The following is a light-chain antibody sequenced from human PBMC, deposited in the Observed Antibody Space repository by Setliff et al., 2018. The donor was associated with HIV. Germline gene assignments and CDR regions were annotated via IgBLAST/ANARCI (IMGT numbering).Light chain of an antibody. J-gene: IGLJ2*01. CDR1: SSDVGGYNY. CDR2: EVT. V-gene: IGLV2-14*01. CDR3: SSYSTSYTWV. Sequence: QSVLTQPASVSGSPGQSITMSCTGTSSDVGGYNYVSWYQHHPGKAPKLMIYEVTNRPSGVSNRFSGSKSGNTASLTISGLQGEDAADYYCSSYSTSYTWVFGEGTKVTVL.